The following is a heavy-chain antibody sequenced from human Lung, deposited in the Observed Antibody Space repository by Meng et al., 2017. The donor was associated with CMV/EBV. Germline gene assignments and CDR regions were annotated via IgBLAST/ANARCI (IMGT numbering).Heavy chain of an antibody. Sequence: GESLKISCAASGFTLSSYWMSWVRQAPGKGLEWVANINQDGSETYYMDSVKGRFTISRDNAKNSLYLQMNSLRAGDTAVYYCARDHSGRGAFDIWGQGTRVXVSS. CDR1: GFTLSSYW. CDR3: ARDHSGRGAFDI. J-gene: IGHJ3*02. D-gene: IGHD3-10*01. CDR2: INQDGSET. V-gene: IGHV3-7*01.